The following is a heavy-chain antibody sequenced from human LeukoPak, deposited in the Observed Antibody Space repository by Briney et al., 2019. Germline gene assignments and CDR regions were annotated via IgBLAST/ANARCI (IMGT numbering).Heavy chain of an antibody. J-gene: IGHJ4*02. Sequence: SGGSLRLSCAASGFTVSSNYMSWVRQAPGKGLEWVLVIYSGGSTYYADSVKGRFTISRHNSKNTLYLQMNSLRAEDTAVYYCAKGRGYYDSSGYYFDYWGQGTLVTVSS. D-gene: IGHD3-22*01. V-gene: IGHV3-53*04. CDR2: IYSGGST. CDR1: GFTVSSNY. CDR3: AKGRGYYDSSGYYFDY.